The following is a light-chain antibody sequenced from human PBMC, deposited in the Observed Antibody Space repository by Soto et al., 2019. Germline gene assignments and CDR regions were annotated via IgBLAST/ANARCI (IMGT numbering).Light chain of an antibody. V-gene: IGKV3-20*01. CDR3: QQYSSLPHT. CDR2: GVS. Sequence: EIVLTQSPGTLSLSPGERATLSCRATQSVTSSYFAWYQQKPGQAPRLLIYGVSSRATDIPDRFSGSGSGTDFTLTISRLEPEDFVVYYCQQYSSLPHTFGQGTKLEVK. CDR1: QSVTSSY. J-gene: IGKJ2*01.